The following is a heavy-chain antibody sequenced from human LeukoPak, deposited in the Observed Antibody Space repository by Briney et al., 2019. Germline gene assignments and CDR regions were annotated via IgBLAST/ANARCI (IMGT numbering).Heavy chain of an antibody. CDR2: ISASGRST. Sequence: GGSLRLSCAASGFTFSNYAMTWVRQAPGKGLEWASTISASGRSTYYADSVKGRFTISRDNSKNTLYLQMNSLRAEDTAVYYCARGNAGNFDYWGQGTLVTVSS. J-gene: IGHJ4*02. D-gene: IGHD2-2*01. CDR1: GFTFSNYA. V-gene: IGHV3-23*01. CDR3: ARGNAGNFDY.